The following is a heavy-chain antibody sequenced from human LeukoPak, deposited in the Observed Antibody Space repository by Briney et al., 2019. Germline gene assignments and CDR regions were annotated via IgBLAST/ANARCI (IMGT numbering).Heavy chain of an antibody. CDR1: GLTFSSYS. CDR3: ARDRDTWAAAGTLTDY. Sequence: PGGSLRLSCAASGLTFSSYSMNWVRQAPGKGLEWVSSISSSSSYIYYADSVKGRFTISRDNAKNSLYLQMNSLRAEDTAVYYCARDRDTWAAAGTLTDYWGQGTLVTVSS. D-gene: IGHD6-13*01. V-gene: IGHV3-21*01. J-gene: IGHJ4*02. CDR2: ISSSSSYI.